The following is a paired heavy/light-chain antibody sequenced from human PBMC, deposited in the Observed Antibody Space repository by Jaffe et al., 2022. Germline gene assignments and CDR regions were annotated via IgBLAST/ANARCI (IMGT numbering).Light chain of an antibody. V-gene: IGLV3-21*04. CDR3: QVWDSSSDRYYV. CDR2: YDS. CDR1: NIGSKS. J-gene: IGLJ1*01. Sequence: SYVLTQPPSVSVAPGKTARITCGGNNIGSKSVHWYQQKPGQAPVLVIYYDSDRPSGIPERFSGSNSGNTATLTISRVEAGDEADYYCQVWDSSSDRYYVFGTGTKVTVL.
Heavy chain of an antibody. V-gene: IGHV3-7*01. D-gene: IGHD2-15*01. CDR1: GFTFSSYW. CDR3: ARNVPDPIIGYCSGGSCYSGGHDAFDI. CDR2: IKQDGSEK. J-gene: IGHJ3*02. Sequence: EVQLVESGGGLVQPGGSLRLSCAASGFTFSSYWMSWVRQAPGKGLEWVANIKQDGSEKYYVDSVKGRFTISRDNAKNSLYLQMNSLRAEDTAVYYCARNVPDPIIGYCSGGSCYSGGHDAFDIWGQGTMVTVSS.